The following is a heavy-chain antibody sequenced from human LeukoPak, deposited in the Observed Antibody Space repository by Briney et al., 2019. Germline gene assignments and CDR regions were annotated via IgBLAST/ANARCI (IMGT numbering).Heavy chain of an antibody. D-gene: IGHD3-3*01. CDR1: GFTFSSSW. CDR2: ISPDGRST. CDR3: AREEWYYFDR. J-gene: IGHJ4*02. Sequence: PGGSLRLSCAASGFTFSSSWMHWVRQPPGKGLVWVSRISPDGRSTTYADSVKGRFTISRDNAKNTLYLQMNTLRAEDTAVYYCAREEWYYFDRWGQGTLVTVSS. V-gene: IGHV3-74*03.